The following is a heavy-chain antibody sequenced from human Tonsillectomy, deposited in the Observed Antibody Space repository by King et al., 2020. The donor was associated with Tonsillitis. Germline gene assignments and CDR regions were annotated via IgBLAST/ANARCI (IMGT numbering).Heavy chain of an antibody. J-gene: IGHJ4*02. CDR2: ISRGGRTI. V-gene: IGHV3-48*03. D-gene: IGHD2-15*01. CDR1: GFTFSTFE. Sequence: VQLVESGGGLVQPGGSLRLSCAASGFTFSTFEMNWVRQAPGMGLEWVSYISRGGRTIYYADSVKGRFTISRDNAKNSLYLQMNSLRAEDTAVYYCASDSGFDYWGQGTLVTVSS. CDR3: ASDSGFDY.